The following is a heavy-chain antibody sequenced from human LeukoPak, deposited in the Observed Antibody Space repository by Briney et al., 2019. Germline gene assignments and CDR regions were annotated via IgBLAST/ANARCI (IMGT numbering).Heavy chain of an antibody. Sequence: PGGSLRLSCAASGFTVSSKYMSWVRQAPGKGLEWVSVIYSGGNTYYADSVKGRFTISRDNAKNSLYLETNSLRAEDTAVYSCARGTYGDYSFDIWGQGTMVTVSS. CDR2: IYSGGNT. J-gene: IGHJ3*02. V-gene: IGHV3-66*01. CDR3: ARGTYGDYSFDI. CDR1: GFTVSSKY. D-gene: IGHD4-17*01.